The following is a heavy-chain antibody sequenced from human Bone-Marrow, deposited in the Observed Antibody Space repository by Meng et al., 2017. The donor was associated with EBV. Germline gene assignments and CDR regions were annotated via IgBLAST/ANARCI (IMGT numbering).Heavy chain of an antibody. CDR3: AHIIAARPFDY. D-gene: IGHD6-6*01. J-gene: IGHJ4*02. Sequence: NVMDSAPPLVNPTPDLTLTLTFSGFSLSTRGGGVGWIRQPPEKSLEWLALIYWDDDKRYSPSLKSRLTITKDTSKNQVVLTMTNMDPVDAATYYCAHIIAARPFDYWGQGTLVTVSS. V-gene: IGHV2-5*02. CDR2: IYWDDDK. CDR1: GFSLSTRGGG.